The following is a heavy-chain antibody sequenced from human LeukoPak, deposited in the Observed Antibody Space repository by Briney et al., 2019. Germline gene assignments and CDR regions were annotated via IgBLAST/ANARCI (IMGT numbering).Heavy chain of an antibody. V-gene: IGHV1-2*06. CDR3: ASSPFKLIVVVLPAYYYGMDV. Sequence: ASVKVSCKASGYTFTGYYMHWVRQAPGQGLEWMGRINPNSGGTNYAQKFQGRVTMTRDTSISTAYMELSRLRSDDTAVYYCASSPFKLIVVVLPAYYYGMDVWGQGTTVTVSS. CDR2: INPNSGGT. CDR1: GYTFTGYY. D-gene: IGHD3-22*01. J-gene: IGHJ6*02.